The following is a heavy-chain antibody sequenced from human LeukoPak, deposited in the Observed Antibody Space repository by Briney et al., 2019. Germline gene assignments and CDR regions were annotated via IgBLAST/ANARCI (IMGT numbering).Heavy chain of an antibody. V-gene: IGHV4-61*01. Sequence: SETLSLTCTVSGGSVSSGSYYWSWIRQPPGKGLEWIGYIYYSGSNNYNPSLKSRVTISVDMSKNQFSLKLSSVTAADTAVYYCARGGYSSSSWGQGTLVTVSS. J-gene: IGHJ4*02. CDR2: IYYSGSN. CDR3: ARGGYSSSS. CDR1: GGSVSSGSYY. D-gene: IGHD6-6*01.